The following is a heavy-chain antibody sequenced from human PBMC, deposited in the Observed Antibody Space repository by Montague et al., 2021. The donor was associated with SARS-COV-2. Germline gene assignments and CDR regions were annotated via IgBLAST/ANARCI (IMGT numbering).Heavy chain of an antibody. Sequence: SETLSLTCTVSGGSVSGTSYYWAWIRQPPGKGLEWIVNIHHSGATFYSLSLKSRVTISVDTSKNEVSLKLNSVTAADTAVYYCARQGGPAGKHWFDPWGQGTLVTVSS. V-gene: IGHV4-39*01. D-gene: IGHD2-2*01. J-gene: IGHJ5*02. CDR3: ARQGGPAGKHWFDP. CDR2: IHHSGAT. CDR1: GGSVSGTSYY.